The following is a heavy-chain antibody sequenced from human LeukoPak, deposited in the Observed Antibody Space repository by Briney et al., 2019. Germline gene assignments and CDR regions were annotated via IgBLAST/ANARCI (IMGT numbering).Heavy chain of an antibody. D-gene: IGHD3-10*01. V-gene: IGHV1-2*02. CDR2: INPNSGGT. CDR1: GYTFTGYY. J-gene: IGHJ4*02. Sequence: GASVKVSCKASGYTFTGYYMHWVRQAPGQGLEWMGWINPNSGGTNYAQKFQDRVTMTRDTSISTAYMELSRLRSDDTAVYYCARVTMVRGVTPFDYWGQGTLVTVSS. CDR3: ARVTMVRGVTPFDY.